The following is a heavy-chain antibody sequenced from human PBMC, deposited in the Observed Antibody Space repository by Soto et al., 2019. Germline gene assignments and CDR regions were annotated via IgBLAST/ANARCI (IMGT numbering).Heavy chain of an antibody. CDR1: GFTFGDYW. CDR3: AKAEVDY. CDR2: MTGDGRTT. J-gene: IGHJ4*02. Sequence: EGSLRLSCAASGFTFGDYWKHWVRQPPGKGPEWVSRMTGDGRTTQYADSVKGRFTASRDNAKSTLYLQMNSLRAEDTAVYYCAKAEVDYWGPGSLFTVSS. V-gene: IGHV3-74*03.